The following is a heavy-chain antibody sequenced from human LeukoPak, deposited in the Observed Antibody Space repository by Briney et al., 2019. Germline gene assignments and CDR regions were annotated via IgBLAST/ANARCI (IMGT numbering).Heavy chain of an antibody. J-gene: IGHJ4*02. V-gene: IGHV3-30*02. D-gene: IGHD3-9*01. Sequence: GGSLRLSCVASAFTFSNYGMHWVRQAPGKGLEWVAFIRHDGSNKYYGDSVKGRFTISRDNAKNTLYVQMNSLRAEGTAVYYCAKAYSALHYDILTGFDDWGQGTLVTVSS. CDR3: AKAYSALHYDILTGFDD. CDR1: AFTFSNYG. CDR2: IRHDGSNK.